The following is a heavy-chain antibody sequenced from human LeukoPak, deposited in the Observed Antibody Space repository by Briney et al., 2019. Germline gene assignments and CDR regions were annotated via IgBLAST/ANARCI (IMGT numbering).Heavy chain of an antibody. CDR2: INHSGST. CDR3: ARLSRDGSFGAFDI. D-gene: IGHD2-2*01. V-gene: IGHV4-34*01. CDR1: GGSFSTYY. J-gene: IGHJ3*02. Sequence: PSETLSLTCAVYGGSFSTYYWSWIRQPPGKGLEWIGEINHSGSTSYNPSLKSRVTISVDTSKNQFSLKLSSVTAADTAVYYCARLSRDGSFGAFDIWGQGTMVTVSS.